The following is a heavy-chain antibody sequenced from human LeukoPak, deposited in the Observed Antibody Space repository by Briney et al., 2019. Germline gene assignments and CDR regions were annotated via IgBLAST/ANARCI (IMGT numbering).Heavy chain of an antibody. Sequence: GASVKVSCKASGYTFTSYGISWVRQAPGQGLEWMGWISAYNGNTNYAQRLQGRVTMTTDTSTSTAYMELRSLRSDDTAVYYCARDGRIAVAGTFDYWGQGTLVTVSS. CDR3: ARDGRIAVAGTFDY. D-gene: IGHD6-19*01. CDR2: ISAYNGNT. J-gene: IGHJ4*02. V-gene: IGHV1-18*01. CDR1: GYTFTSYG.